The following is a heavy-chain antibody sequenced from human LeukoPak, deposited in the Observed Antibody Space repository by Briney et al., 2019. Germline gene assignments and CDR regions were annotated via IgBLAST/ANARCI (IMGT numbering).Heavy chain of an antibody. J-gene: IGHJ4*02. CDR2: IYPGDSDT. D-gene: IGHD2/OR15-2a*01. V-gene: IGHV5-51*01. CDR1: GYSFTSYW. Sequence: GESLKISCKGSGYSFTSYWIGWVRQMPGKGLEWMGIIYPGDSDTRYSPSFQGQVIISVDRSITTAYLQWSSLKASDTAMYYCARHNYCNSAICPVDYWGQGTLVTVSS. CDR3: ARHNYCNSAICPVDY.